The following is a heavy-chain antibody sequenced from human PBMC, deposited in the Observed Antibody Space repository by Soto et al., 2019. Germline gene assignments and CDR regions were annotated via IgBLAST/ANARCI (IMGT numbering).Heavy chain of an antibody. CDR3: ASYPGIAVAGPRAGVYY. CDR2: ISSSSSTI. V-gene: IGHV3-48*02. CDR1: GFTFSSYS. Sequence: EVQLVESGGGLVQPGGSLRLSCAASGFTFSSYSMNWVRQAPGKGLEWVSYISSSSSTIYYADSVKGRFTISRDNAKNSLYLQMNSLRDEDTAVYYCASYPGIAVAGPRAGVYYWGQGTLVTVSS. D-gene: IGHD6-19*01. J-gene: IGHJ4*02.